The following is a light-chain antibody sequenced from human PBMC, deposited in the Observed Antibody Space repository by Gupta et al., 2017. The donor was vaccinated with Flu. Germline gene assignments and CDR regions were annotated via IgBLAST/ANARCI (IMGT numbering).Light chain of an antibody. CDR2: AVT. J-gene: IGLJ1*01. Sequence: QSAPTHPRPVSGSPGPSVTISCTGTSTDVGPYNRVSWYEQRPGKASNLILYAVTERPSGVPDRFTGSKPGNTASLTNNGLQADEEADYYCTSHAGSCRVTWVFGTGTTVTVL. CDR3: TSHAGSCRVTWV. CDR1: STDVGPYNR. V-gene: IGLV2-11*01.